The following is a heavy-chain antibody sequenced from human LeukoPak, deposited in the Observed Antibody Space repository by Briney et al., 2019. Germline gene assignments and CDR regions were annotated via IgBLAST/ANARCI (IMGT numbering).Heavy chain of an antibody. CDR1: GFTFSSYE. V-gene: IGHV4-39*07. CDR2: LYYTGNT. Sequence: GSLRLSCAASGFTFSSYEMNWVRQAPGKGLEWIGTLYYTGNTYYNPSLKSRVTISIQTSKNQFSLKLSSVTAADTAVYYCARERRGMTTVVTPKYNYYMDVWGTGTTVTVSS. J-gene: IGHJ6*03. CDR3: ARERRGMTTVVTPKYNYYMDV. D-gene: IGHD4-23*01.